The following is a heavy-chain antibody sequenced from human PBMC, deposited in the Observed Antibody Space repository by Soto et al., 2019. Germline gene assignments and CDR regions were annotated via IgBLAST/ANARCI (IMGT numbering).Heavy chain of an antibody. CDR2: IIPILGIA. CDR3: ARVSIALGYSYGYFDY. D-gene: IGHD5-18*01. J-gene: IGHJ4*02. Sequence: ASVKVSCKASGGTFSSYTISWGRQAPGQGLEWMGKIIPILGIANYAQKFQGRVTITADKSTSTAYMELSSLRSEDTAVYYCARVSIALGYSYGYFDYWGQGTLVTVSS. CDR1: GGTFSSYT. V-gene: IGHV1-69*02.